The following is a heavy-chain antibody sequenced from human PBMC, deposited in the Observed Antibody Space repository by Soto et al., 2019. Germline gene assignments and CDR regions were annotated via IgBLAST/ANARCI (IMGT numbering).Heavy chain of an antibody. Sequence: ASVKVSCKASGYTFTRNAIHWVRQAPGQRLEWIGRINAGNGDTKYSQKFHGRVTITRDTSASAAYMELTTLGSGDTSIYYCARSEPDLSRFGYWGRGTLVTVSS. CDR3: ARSEPDLSRFGY. CDR1: GYTFTRNA. J-gene: IGHJ4*02. V-gene: IGHV1-3*01. CDR2: INAGNGDT. D-gene: IGHD2-21*01.